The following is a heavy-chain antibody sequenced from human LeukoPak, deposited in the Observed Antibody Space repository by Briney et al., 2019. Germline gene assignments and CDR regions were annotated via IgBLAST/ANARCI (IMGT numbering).Heavy chain of an antibody. V-gene: IGHV4-30-4*01. CDR1: GGSISSGDYY. J-gene: IGHJ4*02. Sequence: PSETLSLTCTVSGGSISSGDYYWSWIRQPPGKGLEWIGYIYYSGSTYYNPSLKSRVTISVDTSKNQFSLKLSSVTAADTAVYYCARCCSGGSCYADFDYWGQGTLVTVSS. D-gene: IGHD2-15*01. CDR3: ARCCSGGSCYADFDY. CDR2: IYYSGST.